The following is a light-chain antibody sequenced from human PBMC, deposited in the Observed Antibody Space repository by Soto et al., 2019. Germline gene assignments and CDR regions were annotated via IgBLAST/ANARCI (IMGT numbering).Light chain of an antibody. CDR1: QSVNSN. J-gene: IGKJ5*01. V-gene: IGKV3-15*01. CDR2: GIS. CDR3: QQYSKWPIT. Sequence: EIVMTQSPAILSVSPGERATLSCRASQSVNSNYLAWYQQHPGQPPRLLIYGISTRAAGLPARFSGGGCGTEFSIIISSLQSDDFAVYYCQQYSKWPITFGQGTRLEI.